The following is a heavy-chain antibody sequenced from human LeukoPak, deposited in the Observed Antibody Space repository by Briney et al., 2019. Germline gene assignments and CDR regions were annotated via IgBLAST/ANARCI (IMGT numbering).Heavy chain of an antibody. CDR3: ARLLVGWYFDY. CDR1: GYTFTGYY. J-gene: IGHJ4*02. CDR2: INPNSGGT. D-gene: IGHD6-19*01. V-gene: IGHV1-2*02. Sequence: ASVKVSCKASGYTFTGYYMHWVRQAPGQGLEWMGWINPNSGGTNYAQKFQGRVTMTRDTSISTAYMELSSLRSEDTAVYYCARLLVGWYFDYWGQGTLVTVSS.